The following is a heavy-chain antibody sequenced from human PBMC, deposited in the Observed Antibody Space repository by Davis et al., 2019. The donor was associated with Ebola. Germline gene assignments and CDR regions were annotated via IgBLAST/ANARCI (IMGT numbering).Heavy chain of an antibody. CDR3: ARQDTAMAIDY. Sequence: PGGSLRLSCAASGFTFSSYAMSWVRQAPGKGLEWVSVIYSGGSTYYADSVKGRFTISRDNAKNSLYLQMNSLRDEDTAVYYCARQDTAMAIDYWGQGTLVTVSS. CDR1: GFTFSSYA. V-gene: IGHV3-66*04. CDR2: IYSGGST. J-gene: IGHJ4*02. D-gene: IGHD5-18*01.